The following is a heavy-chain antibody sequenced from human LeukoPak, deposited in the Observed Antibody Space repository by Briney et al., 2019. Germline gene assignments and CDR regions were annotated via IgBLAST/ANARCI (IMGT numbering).Heavy chain of an antibody. V-gene: IGHV5-51*01. CDR3: ARRAAGTYYYYGMDV. D-gene: IGHD6-13*01. CDR2: IYPGDSDT. Sequence: GESLKISCKGSGYSFTSYWIGWVRQMPGEGLEWMGIIYPGDSDTRYSPSFQGQVTISADKSISTAYLQWSSLKASDTAMYYCARRAAGTYYYYGMDVWGQGTTVTVSS. J-gene: IGHJ6*02. CDR1: GYSFTSYW.